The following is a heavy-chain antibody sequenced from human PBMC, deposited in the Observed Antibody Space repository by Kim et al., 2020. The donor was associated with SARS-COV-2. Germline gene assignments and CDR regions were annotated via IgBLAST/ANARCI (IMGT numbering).Heavy chain of an antibody. Sequence: GGSLRLSCAASGFTVSSNYMSWVRQAPGKGLEWVSVIYSGGSTYYADSVKGRFTISRDNSKNTQYLQMNSLRAEDTAVYYCARALKPGGSSWTAYYFDYWGQGNLVNGSS. V-gene: IGHV3-66*01. CDR1: GFTVSSNY. D-gene: IGHD6-13*01. CDR2: IYSGGST. J-gene: IGHJ4*02. CDR3: ARALKPGGSSWTAYYFDY.